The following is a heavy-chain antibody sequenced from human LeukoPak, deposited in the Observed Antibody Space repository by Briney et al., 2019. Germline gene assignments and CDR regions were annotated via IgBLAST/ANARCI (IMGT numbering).Heavy chain of an antibody. J-gene: IGHJ4*02. V-gene: IGHV3-11*01. CDR2: ISSSGSTI. CDR1: GFTFSDYY. CDR3: ARDEDYYDSSGYRY. Sequence: GGSLRLSCAAPGFTFSDYYMSWIRQAPGKGLEWVSYISSSGSTIYYADSVKGRFTISRDNAKNSLYLQMNSLRAEDTAVYYCARDEDYYDSSGYRYWGQGTLVTVSS. D-gene: IGHD3-22*01.